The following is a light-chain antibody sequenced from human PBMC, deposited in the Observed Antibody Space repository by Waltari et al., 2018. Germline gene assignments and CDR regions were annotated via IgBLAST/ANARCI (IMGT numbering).Light chain of an antibody. Sequence: SSELTQDPAVSVALGQTHRITCQGASLRRNYASWYQRKTGQAPVLLIYGKNNRPSGIPNRFSGSSSGNTASLTITGAQAEYEADYDGNSRDSSGNHVVFGGGTKLTVL. CDR2: GKN. V-gene: IGLV3-19*01. CDR1: SLRRNY. J-gene: IGLJ2*01. CDR3: NSRDSSGNHVV.